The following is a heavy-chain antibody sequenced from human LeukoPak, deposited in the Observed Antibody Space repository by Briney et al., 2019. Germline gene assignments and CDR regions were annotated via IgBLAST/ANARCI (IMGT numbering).Heavy chain of an antibody. CDR1: GFTFSNAW. Sequence: GGSLRLSCAASGFTFSNAWMSWVRQAPGKGLEWVGRIKSKTDGGTTDYAAPVKGRFTISRDDSKNTLFLQMNSLKTEDTAVYYCTTDPMIVVVIPDFGWGQGTLVTVSS. CDR3: TTDPMIVVVIPDFG. CDR2: IKSKTDGGTT. V-gene: IGHV3-15*01. J-gene: IGHJ4*02. D-gene: IGHD3-22*01.